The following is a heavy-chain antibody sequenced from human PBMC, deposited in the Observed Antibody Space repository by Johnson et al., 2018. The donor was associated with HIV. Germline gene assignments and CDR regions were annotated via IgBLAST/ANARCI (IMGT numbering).Heavy chain of an antibody. CDR1: GFTVSSIY. J-gene: IGHJ3*02. CDR2: IYSGGST. Sequence: MQLVESGGGLVQPGGSLRLSCAASGFTVSSIYMSWVRQAPGKGLAWVSLIYSGGSTYYADSVKGRFTISRDNSKNTLYLQMNSLRVEDTAFYYCARGKGAAVGLDAFDIWGQGTMVTVSS. D-gene: IGHD6-13*01. V-gene: IGHV3-66*01. CDR3: ARGKGAAVGLDAFDI.